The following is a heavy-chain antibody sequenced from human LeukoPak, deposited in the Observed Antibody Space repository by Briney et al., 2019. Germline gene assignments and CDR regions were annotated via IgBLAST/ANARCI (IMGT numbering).Heavy chain of an antibody. Sequence: GALRLSCAASGFTFSSYAMHWVRQAPGRGLEYVSAISSNGGSTYYANSVKGRFTISRDNSKNTLYLQMGSLRAEDMAVYYCARDRRRVGATFDYWGQGTLVTVSS. D-gene: IGHD1-26*01. CDR1: GFTFSSYA. J-gene: IGHJ4*02. V-gene: IGHV3-64*01. CDR2: ISSNGGST. CDR3: ARDRRRVGATFDY.